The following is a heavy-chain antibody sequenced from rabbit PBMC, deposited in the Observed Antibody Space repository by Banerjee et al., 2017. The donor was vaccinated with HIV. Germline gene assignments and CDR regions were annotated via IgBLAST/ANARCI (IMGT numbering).Heavy chain of an antibody. CDR3: ARSSAGHGGVAYVEYFKL. CDR1: GFSVSSSYY. V-gene: IGHV1S40*01. CDR2: IYAGSSGST. Sequence: QSLEESGGDLVKPGASLTLTCTASGFSVSSSYYMCWVRQAPGKGLEWIACIYAGSSGSTYYANWAKGRFTISKTSSTTVTLPMTSLTAVDTAPYFCARSSAGHGGVAYVEYFKLWCPGTLVPV. D-gene: IGHD6-1*01. J-gene: IGHJ4*01.